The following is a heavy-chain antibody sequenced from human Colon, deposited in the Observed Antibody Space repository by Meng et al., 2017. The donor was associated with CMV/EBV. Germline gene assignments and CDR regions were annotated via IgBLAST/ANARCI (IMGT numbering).Heavy chain of an antibody. D-gene: IGHD1-26*01. CDR1: GLTVSTDY. CDR2: LYIGGST. V-gene: IGHV3-53*01. J-gene: IGHJ4*02. CDR3: ARVMGPTGGFDY. Sequence: GGSLRLSCAASGLTVSTDYMTWVRQATGKGLEWVSVLYIGGSTYYAESVKGRFTISRDDSKNTLYLQMNSLRADDTAMYYCARVMGPTGGFDYWGLGTLVTVSS.